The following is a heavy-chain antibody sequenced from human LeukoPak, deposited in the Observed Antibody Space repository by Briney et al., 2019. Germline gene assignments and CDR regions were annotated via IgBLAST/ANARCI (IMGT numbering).Heavy chain of an antibody. CDR2: ISGSGGST. CDR3: AKEYGDFPFDY. Sequence: GGSLRLSCTASGFTFGDYSMSWVRQAPGKGLEWVSAISGSGGSTYYADSVKGRFTISRDNSKNTLYLQMNSLRAEDTAVYYCAKEYGDFPFDYWGQGTLVTVSS. J-gene: IGHJ4*02. V-gene: IGHV3-23*01. D-gene: IGHD4-17*01. CDR1: GFTFGDYS.